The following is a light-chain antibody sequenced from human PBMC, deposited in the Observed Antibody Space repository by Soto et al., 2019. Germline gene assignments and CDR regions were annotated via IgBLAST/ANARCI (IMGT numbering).Light chain of an antibody. CDR3: GPCKTSGYVI. Sequence: QSVLTQPASVSGSPGQSIAISCTGTSSDVGAYDYVSWYQQHPGKAPKVIISDVYNRPSGVSNRSSGCKSGNTASLSISGLQGEYEGEYHCGPCKTSGYVIFRAGTMCTVL. V-gene: IGLV2-14*03. CDR1: SSDVGAYDY. J-gene: IGLJ2*01. CDR2: DVY.